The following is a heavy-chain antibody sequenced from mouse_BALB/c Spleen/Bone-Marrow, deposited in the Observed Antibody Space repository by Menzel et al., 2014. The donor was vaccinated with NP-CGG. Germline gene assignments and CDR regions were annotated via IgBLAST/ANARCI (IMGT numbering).Heavy chain of an antibody. D-gene: IGHD2-2*01. CDR1: GFTFXDYY. CDR3: ARDMGGLPFDS. CDR2: IRNKANGYTT. Sequence: VQLKESGGGLVQPGGSLRLSCAPSGFTFXDYYMNWVRQPPGKALEWLAFIRNKANGYTTEYSASVKGRFTISRDNSQSILYLQMNALRPEDSATYYCARDMGGLPFDSWGQGTTLTVSS. V-gene: IGHV7-3*02. J-gene: IGHJ2*01.